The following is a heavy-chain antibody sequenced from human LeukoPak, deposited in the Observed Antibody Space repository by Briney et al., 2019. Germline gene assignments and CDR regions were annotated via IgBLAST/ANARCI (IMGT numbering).Heavy chain of an antibody. Sequence: SETLSLTCAVSGGSISSSNWWSWVRQPPGKGLEWIGEIYHSGSTNYNPSPKSRVTISVDKSKNQFSLKLSSVTAADTAVYYCARVFTVVISFDYWGQGTLVTVSS. J-gene: IGHJ4*02. CDR3: ARVFTVVISFDY. CDR1: GGSISSSNW. D-gene: IGHD4-23*01. CDR2: IYHSGST. V-gene: IGHV4-4*02.